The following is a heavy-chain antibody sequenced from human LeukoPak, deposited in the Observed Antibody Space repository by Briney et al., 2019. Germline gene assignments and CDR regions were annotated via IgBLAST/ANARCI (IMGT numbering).Heavy chain of an antibody. Sequence: PSETLSLTCTVSGGSISSYYWSWIGQPPGKGLEWIGYIYYSGSTNYNPSLKSRVTISVDTSKNQLSLKLSSVTAADTAVYYCARQYRLSSSDPYYYGIDVWGQGTTVTVSS. CDR1: GGSISSYY. D-gene: IGHD6-6*01. CDR2: IYYSGST. V-gene: IGHV4-59*08. CDR3: ARQYRLSSSDPYYYGIDV. J-gene: IGHJ6*02.